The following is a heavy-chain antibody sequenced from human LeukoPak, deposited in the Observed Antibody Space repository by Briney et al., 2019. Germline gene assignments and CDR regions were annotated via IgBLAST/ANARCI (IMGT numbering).Heavy chain of an antibody. CDR1: GFTFSAHW. Sequence: PGGSLRLSCAASGFTFSAHWMTWVRQAPGKGLEWVANIKEDGSEKYYVGSVKGRFTISRDNAKNSLYLQMNSLRAEDTAVYYCARDSNWASDNWGRGTLVTVSS. J-gene: IGHJ4*02. CDR2: IKEDGSEK. D-gene: IGHD1-1*01. CDR3: ARDSNWASDN. V-gene: IGHV3-7*04.